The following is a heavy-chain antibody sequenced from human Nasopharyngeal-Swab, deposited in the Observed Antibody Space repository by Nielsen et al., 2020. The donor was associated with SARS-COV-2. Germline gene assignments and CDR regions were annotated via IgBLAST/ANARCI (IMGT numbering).Heavy chain of an antibody. CDR3: ARVDDSSGYSMGDAFDI. Sequence: GSLRLSCTVSGGSISSYYWSWIRQPPGKGLEWIGYIYYSGSTNYNPSLKSRVTISVDTSKNQFSLKLSSVTAADTAVYYCARVDDSSGYSMGDAFDIWGQGTMVTVSS. D-gene: IGHD3-22*01. V-gene: IGHV4-59*01. CDR2: IYYSGST. CDR1: GGSISSYY. J-gene: IGHJ3*02.